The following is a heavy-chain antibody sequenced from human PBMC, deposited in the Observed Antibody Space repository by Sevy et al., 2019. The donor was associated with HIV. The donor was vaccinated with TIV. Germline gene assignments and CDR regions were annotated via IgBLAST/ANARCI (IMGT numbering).Heavy chain of an antibody. CDR2: IYPRDSDT. CDR3: ATAITAAGYAFDI. D-gene: IGHD6-13*01. V-gene: IGHV5-51*01. CDR1: GYSFTSYW. Sequence: GESLKISCKASGYSFTSYWIGWVRQMPGKGLEWMGIIYPRDSDTRYSPSLEGQVTISADKSISTAYLQWRRLKASDTAMYYCATAITAAGYAFDIWGQGTLVTVSS. J-gene: IGHJ3*02.